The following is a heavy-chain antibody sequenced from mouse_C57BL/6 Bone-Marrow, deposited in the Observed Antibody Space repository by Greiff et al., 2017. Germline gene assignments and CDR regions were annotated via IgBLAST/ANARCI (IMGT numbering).Heavy chain of an antibody. D-gene: IGHD4-1*01. CDR2: IDPENGDT. J-gene: IGHJ3*01. V-gene: IGHV14-4*01. Sequence: VQLQQSGAELVRPGASVKLSCTASGFNIKDDYMHWVKQRPEQGLEWIGWIDPENGDTEYASKFQGKATITADTSSNTAYLQLSSLTSEDTAVYYCALYWDWFAYWGQGTLVTVSA. CDR1: GFNIKDDY. CDR3: ALYWDWFAY.